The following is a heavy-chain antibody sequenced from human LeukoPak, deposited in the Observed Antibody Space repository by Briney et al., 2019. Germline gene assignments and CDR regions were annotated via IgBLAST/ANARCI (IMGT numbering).Heavy chain of an antibody. V-gene: IGHV3-23*01. Sequence: GGSLRLSCAASGLTFSSYAMAWVRQAPGKGLVWVSAISGNGDSTYYAGSVKGRFTISRDNSKNTLHLQMNSLRAEDTAVYYCAKKAHSSTWSNFDYWGQGTLVTVSS. J-gene: IGHJ4*02. CDR2: ISGNGDST. CDR3: AKKAHSSTWSNFDY. D-gene: IGHD6-13*01. CDR1: GLTFSSYA.